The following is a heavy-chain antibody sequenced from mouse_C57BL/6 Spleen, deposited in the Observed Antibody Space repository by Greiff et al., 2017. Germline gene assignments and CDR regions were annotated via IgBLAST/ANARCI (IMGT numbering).Heavy chain of an antibody. CDR2: IDPNSGGT. CDR1: GYPFTSYW. CDR3: SRSPPYSNDLVDY. J-gene: IGHJ4*01. Sequence: QVQLQQPGAELVKPGASVKLSCKASGYPFTSYWMHWVKQRPGRGLEWIGRIDPNSGGTKYNEKFKSKATLTLDKPSSTAYMQLSILTSEDSAVYFCSRSPPYSNDLVDYWGQGTSVTVSS. D-gene: IGHD2-5*01. V-gene: IGHV1-72*01.